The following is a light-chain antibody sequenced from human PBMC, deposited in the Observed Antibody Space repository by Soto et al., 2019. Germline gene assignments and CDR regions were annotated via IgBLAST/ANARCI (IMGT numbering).Light chain of an antibody. CDR3: QQYGSSLWT. J-gene: IGKJ1*01. CDR1: QSVSSSY. V-gene: IGKV3-20*01. Sequence: EIGLTQSPGTLSLSPGERATLSCRASQSVSSSYLAWYQQKPGQAPRLRIYGASSRATGIPDRFSGSGSGTDFTLTISRLEPEDFAVYYCQQYGSSLWTFDQGTKVEIK. CDR2: GAS.